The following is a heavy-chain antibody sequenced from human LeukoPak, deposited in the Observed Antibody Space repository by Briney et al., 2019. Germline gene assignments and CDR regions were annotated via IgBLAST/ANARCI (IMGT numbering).Heavy chain of an antibody. CDR2: IYYSGST. V-gene: IGHV4-39*07. D-gene: IGHD3-22*01. CDR3: ARGPTTMIVVLRTRVAFDI. CDR1: GGSISSSSYY. Sequence: SETLSLTCTVSGGSISSSSYYWGWIRQPPGKGLEWIGSIYYSGSTYYNPSLKSRVTISVDTSKNQFSLKLSSVTAADTAVYYCARGPTTMIVVLRTRVAFDIWGQGTMVTVSS. J-gene: IGHJ3*02.